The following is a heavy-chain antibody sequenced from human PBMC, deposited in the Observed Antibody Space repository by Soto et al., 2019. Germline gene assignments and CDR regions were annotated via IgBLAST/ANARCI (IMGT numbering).Heavy chain of an antibody. CDR3: ARDRITMVRGVIIHYYYYGMDV. D-gene: IGHD3-10*01. CDR2: IYYSGST. Sequence: SETLSLTCTVSGGSISSYYWSWIRQPPGKGLEWIGYIYYSGSTNYNPSLKSRVTISVDTSKNQFSLKLSSVTAADTAVYYCARDRITMVRGVIIHYYYYGMDVWGQGTTVTVSS. J-gene: IGHJ6*02. V-gene: IGHV4-59*01. CDR1: GGSISSYY.